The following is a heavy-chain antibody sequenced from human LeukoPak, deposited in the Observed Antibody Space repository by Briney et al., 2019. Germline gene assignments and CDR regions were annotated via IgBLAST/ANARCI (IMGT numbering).Heavy chain of an antibody. CDR2: ISGSGSTI. V-gene: IGHV3-11*01. CDR3: ARARRYGDYFGYYFDY. J-gene: IGHJ4*02. D-gene: IGHD4-17*01. Sequence: GGSLRLSCAASGFTFSDYYMSWIRQAPGKGLEWVSYISGSGSTIYYADSMKGRFTISRDNAKNSLYLQMNSLRAEDTAVYYCARARRYGDYFGYYFDYWGQGTLVTVSS. CDR1: GFTFSDYY.